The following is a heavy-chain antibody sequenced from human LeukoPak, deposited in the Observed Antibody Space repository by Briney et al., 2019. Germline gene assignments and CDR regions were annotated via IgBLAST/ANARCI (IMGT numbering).Heavy chain of an antibody. V-gene: IGHV2-70*04. J-gene: IGHJ5*02. CDR3: ARTYSTYWFDP. CDR2: IDWDDAK. Sequence: SGPALVKPTQTLTLTCTFSGFSLTTGGMRVSWIRQPPGKALEWLARIDWDDAKFYSTSLKTRLTISKDTSKNQVVLTMTNMDPVDTATYYCARTYSTYWFDPWGKGTLVTVSS. D-gene: IGHD4-11*01. CDR1: GFSLTTGGMR.